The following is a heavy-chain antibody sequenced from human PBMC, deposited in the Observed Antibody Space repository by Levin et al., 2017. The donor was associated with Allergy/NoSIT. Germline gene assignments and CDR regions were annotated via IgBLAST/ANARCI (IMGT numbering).Heavy chain of an antibody. D-gene: IGHD3-10*01. CDR3: ARWGPMAVYYYGMDV. J-gene: IGHJ6*02. Sequence: GGSLRLSCAASGFTFSSYSMNWVRQAPGKGLEWVSSISSSSSYIYYADSVKGRFTISRDNAKNSLYLQMNSLRAEDTAVYYCARWGPMAVYYYGMDVWGQGTTVTVSS. V-gene: IGHV3-21*01. CDR2: ISSSSSYI. CDR1: GFTFSSYS.